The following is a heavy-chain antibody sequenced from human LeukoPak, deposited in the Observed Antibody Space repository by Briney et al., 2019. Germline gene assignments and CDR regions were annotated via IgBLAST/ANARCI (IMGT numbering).Heavy chain of an antibody. Sequence: SETLSLTCTVSGYSISSGYYWGWIRQPPGKGLEWIGSIYHSGNTYYNPSLKSRVTMSVDTSKNQFSLKLSSVTAADTAVYYCARRGYGPFDYWGQGTLVTVSS. V-gene: IGHV4-38-2*02. CDR1: GYSISSGYY. CDR2: IYHSGNT. J-gene: IGHJ4*02. CDR3: ARRGYGPFDY. D-gene: IGHD2-15*01.